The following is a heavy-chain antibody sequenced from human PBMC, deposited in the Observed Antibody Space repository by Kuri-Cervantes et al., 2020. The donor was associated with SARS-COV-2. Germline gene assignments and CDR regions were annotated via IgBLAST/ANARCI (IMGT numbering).Heavy chain of an antibody. CDR1: GGSMRSYF. CDR2: IYYSGST. D-gene: IGHD6-13*01. J-gene: IGHJ6*02. V-gene: IGHV4-59*01. Sequence: GSLRLSCSVSGGSMRSYFWTWIRQPPGKPLEYIGYIYYSGSTNYNPSLKSRVTISVDTSKNQFSLKLSSVTAADTAVYYCARDTAAGDGGYYYYGMDVWGQGTTVTVSS. CDR3: ARDTAAGDGGYYYYGMDV.